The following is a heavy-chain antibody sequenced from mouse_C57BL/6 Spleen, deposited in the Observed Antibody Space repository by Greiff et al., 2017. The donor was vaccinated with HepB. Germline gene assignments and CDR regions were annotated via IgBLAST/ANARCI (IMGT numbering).Heavy chain of an antibody. V-gene: IGHV1-15*01. J-gene: IGHJ3*01. CDR1: GYTFTDYE. Sequence: QVQLQQSGAELVRPGASVTLSCKASGYTFTDYEMHWVKQTPVHGLEWIGAIDPETGGTAYNQKFKGKAILTADKSSSTAYMELRSLTSEASAVYYCTHYYGSRGFAYWGQGTLVTVSA. CDR2: IDPETGGT. D-gene: IGHD1-1*01. CDR3: THYYGSRGFAY.